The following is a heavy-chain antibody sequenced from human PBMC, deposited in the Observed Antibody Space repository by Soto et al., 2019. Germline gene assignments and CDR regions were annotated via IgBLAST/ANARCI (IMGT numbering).Heavy chain of an antibody. CDR3: AVGRTGTTFPIDY. J-gene: IGHJ4*02. CDR1: GFTFSSYA. Sequence: QVQLVESGGGVVQPGRSLRLSCAASGFTFSSYAMHWVHQAPGKGLEWVAVISYDGSNKYYADSVKGRFTISRDNSKNTLYLQMNSLRAEDTAVYYCAVGRTGTTFPIDYWGQGTLVTVSS. CDR2: ISYDGSNK. D-gene: IGHD1-7*01. V-gene: IGHV3-30-3*01.